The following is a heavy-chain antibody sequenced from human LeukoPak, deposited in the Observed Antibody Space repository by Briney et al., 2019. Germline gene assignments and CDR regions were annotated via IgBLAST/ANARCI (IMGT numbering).Heavy chain of an antibody. CDR2: INHSGST. CDR1: GGSFSDYY. V-gene: IGHV4-34*01. Sequence: SETLSLTPALYGGSFSDYYWSWMRQPPGKGLEWIGEINHSGSTNYNPSLKSRVTISGHTCKSQFSLKLSSVTAADTAVYYCGYSSGYQQHWGQGTLVTVSS. J-gene: IGHJ1*01. CDR3: GYSSGYQQH. D-gene: IGHD6-19*01.